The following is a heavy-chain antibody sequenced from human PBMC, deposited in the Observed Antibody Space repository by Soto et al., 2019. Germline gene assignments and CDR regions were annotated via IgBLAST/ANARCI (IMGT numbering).Heavy chain of an antibody. J-gene: IGHJ4*02. D-gene: IGHD3-22*01. V-gene: IGHV1-46*01. CDR2: INPSGGST. CDR1: GYTFTSYY. CDR3: ASSPIYYYDSSGYGPLDY. Sequence: ASVKVSCKASGYTFTSYYMHWVRRAPGQGLEWMGIINPSGGSTSYAQKFQGRVTMTRDTSTSTVYMELSSLRSEDTAVYYCASSPIYYYDSSGYGPLDYWGQGTLVTVSS.